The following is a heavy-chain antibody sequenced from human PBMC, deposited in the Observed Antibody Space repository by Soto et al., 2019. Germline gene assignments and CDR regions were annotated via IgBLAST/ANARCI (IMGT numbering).Heavy chain of an antibody. D-gene: IGHD3-22*01. J-gene: IGHJ3*02. CDR3: ARHVPSTSSPYYYDSSGPGGAFDI. Sequence: QLQLQESGPGLVKPSETLSLTCTVSGGSISSSSYYWGWIRQPPGKGLEWIGSIYYSGSTYYNPSLKSRVTISVDTSKNQFSLKLSSVTAADTAVYYCARHVPSTSSPYYYDSSGPGGAFDIWGQGTMVTVSS. CDR1: GGSISSSSYY. CDR2: IYYSGST. V-gene: IGHV4-39*01.